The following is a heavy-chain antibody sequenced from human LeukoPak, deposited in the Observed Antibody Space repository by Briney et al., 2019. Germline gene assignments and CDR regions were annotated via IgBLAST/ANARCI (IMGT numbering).Heavy chain of an antibody. CDR3: ARAYSYGPDY. CDR1: GFTFSDYY. V-gene: IGHV3-11*03. J-gene: IGHJ4*02. Sequence: GGSLRLSCAVSGFTFSDYYMSWIRQTPGKGLEWVSYISSSSSYTNYADSVKGRFTISRDNAKNSLHLQMNSLRAEDTAVYYCARAYSYGPDYWGQGTLVTVSS. CDR2: ISSSSSYT. D-gene: IGHD5-18*01.